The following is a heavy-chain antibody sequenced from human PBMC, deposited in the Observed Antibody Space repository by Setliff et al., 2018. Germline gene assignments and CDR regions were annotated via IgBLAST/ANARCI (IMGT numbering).Heavy chain of an antibody. CDR2: INPNSGGT. J-gene: IGHJ4*02. Sequence: ASVKVSCKASGYTFTGYYMHWVRQAPGQGLEWMGWINPNSGGTNYAQKFQGRVTMTRDTSISTAYMKLNRLRSDDTAVYYCARTIVGGATRLDYWGLGTLVTVSS. V-gene: IGHV1-2*02. CDR1: GYTFTGYY. CDR3: ARTIVGGATRLDY. D-gene: IGHD1-26*01.